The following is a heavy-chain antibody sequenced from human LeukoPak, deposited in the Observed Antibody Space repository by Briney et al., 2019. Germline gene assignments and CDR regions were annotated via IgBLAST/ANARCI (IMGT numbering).Heavy chain of an antibody. V-gene: IGHV4-30-2*01. J-gene: IGHJ3*02. CDR1: GGSISSGGYS. Sequence: SETLSLTCAVSGGSISSGGYSWSWIRQPPGKGLEWIGYIYHSGSTYYNPSLKSRVTISVDRSKNQFSLKLSSVTAADTAVYYCARDGPRATDAFDIWGQGTMVTVSS. CDR2: IYHSGST. CDR3: ARDGPRATDAFDI.